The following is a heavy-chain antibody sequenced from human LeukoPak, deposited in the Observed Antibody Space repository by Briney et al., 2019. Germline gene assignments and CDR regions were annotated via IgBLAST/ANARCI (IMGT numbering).Heavy chain of an antibody. CDR1: GYTFTGYY. D-gene: IGHD3-22*01. J-gene: IGHJ3*02. CDR2: INPNSGGT. CDR3: ARDRLITMIVVVTADAFDI. Sequence: ASVKVSCKASGYTFTGYYMHWVRQAPGQGLEWMGWINPNSGGTNYAQKFQGRVTMTRDTSISTAYMELSRLRSDDTAVYYCARDRLITMIVVVTADAFDIWGQGTMVTVSS. V-gene: IGHV1-2*02.